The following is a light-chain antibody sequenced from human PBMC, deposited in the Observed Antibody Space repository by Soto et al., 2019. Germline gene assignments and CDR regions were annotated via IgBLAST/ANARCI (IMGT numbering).Light chain of an antibody. CDR1: QGISSS. V-gene: IGKV1-9*01. CDR3: QQLNSYPFT. CDR2: AAS. Sequence: DIQLTQSPSFLSASVGDRVTITCRASQGISSSLAWYQQKPGKAPKLLIYAASTLQSGVPSRFSGSESGTEFTLTISRLQPEDFATYFCQQLNSYPFTFGGGTKVEIK. J-gene: IGKJ4*01.